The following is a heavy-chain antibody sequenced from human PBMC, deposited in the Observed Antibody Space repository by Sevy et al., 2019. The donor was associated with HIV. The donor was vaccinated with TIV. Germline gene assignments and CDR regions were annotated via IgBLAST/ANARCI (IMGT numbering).Heavy chain of an antibody. Sequence: GGSLRLSCAGSGFTFGGYMMNWVRQAPGRGLEWVARVSRNGGTPEYGDSAKGRFTISSDNYKNTVYLQLKELRAEDTALYYCVKEGRDDFNPYLDFWGQGILVTVSS. CDR3: VKEGRDDFNPYLDF. V-gene: IGHV3-23*01. J-gene: IGHJ4*02. CDR1: GFTFGGYM. D-gene: IGHD3-10*01. CDR2: VSRNGGTP.